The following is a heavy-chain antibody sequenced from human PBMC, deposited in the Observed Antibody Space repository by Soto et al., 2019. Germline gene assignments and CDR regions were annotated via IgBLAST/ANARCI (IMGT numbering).Heavy chain of an antibody. D-gene: IGHD6-6*01. CDR3: VRDGGIAARHYYGMDV. V-gene: IGHV3-72*01. Sequence: EVQLVESGGGLVQPGGSLRLSCAASAFTFSGHYMAWVRQAPGKGLEWVGRSRNKANNYATEYAASVKGRFTISRDDSKSSLYLQMNSLKTEDTAVYYCVRDGGIAARHYYGMDVWGQGTTVTVSS. J-gene: IGHJ6*02. CDR1: AFTFSGHY. CDR2: SRNKANNYAT.